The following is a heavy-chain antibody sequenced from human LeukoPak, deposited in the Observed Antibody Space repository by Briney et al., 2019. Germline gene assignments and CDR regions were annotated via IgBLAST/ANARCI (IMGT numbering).Heavy chain of an antibody. Sequence: PSETLSLTCAVYGGSFSGYYWSWIRQPPGKGLEWIGEINHSGSTNYNPSLKSRLTISVDTSKNQFSLKLSSVTAADTAVYYCARGRRITMIVVVNRAFDYWGQGTLVTVSS. V-gene: IGHV4-34*01. J-gene: IGHJ4*02. CDR2: INHSGST. CDR3: ARGRRITMIVVVNRAFDY. CDR1: GGSFSGYY. D-gene: IGHD3-22*01.